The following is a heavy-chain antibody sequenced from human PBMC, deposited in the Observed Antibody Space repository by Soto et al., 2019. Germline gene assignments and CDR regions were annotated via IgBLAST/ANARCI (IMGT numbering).Heavy chain of an antibody. CDR1: GFTVSSYA. Sequence: GGSLRLSCAASGFTVSSYAMHWVRQAPGKGLEWVAVISYDGSNKYYADSVKGRFTISRDNSKNTLYLQMNSLRAEDTAVYYCARDGIAVAASVDWFDPWGQGTLVTVSS. CDR3: ARDGIAVAASVDWFDP. CDR2: ISYDGSNK. J-gene: IGHJ5*02. V-gene: IGHV3-30-3*01. D-gene: IGHD6-19*01.